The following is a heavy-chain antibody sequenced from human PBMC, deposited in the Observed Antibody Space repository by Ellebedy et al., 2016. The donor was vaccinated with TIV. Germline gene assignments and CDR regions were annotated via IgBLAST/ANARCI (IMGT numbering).Heavy chain of an antibody. Sequence: ASVKVSXKASGYTFTRYRIRWVRQAPGQGREWLGWISTNNGETKYVEKFQGRVTMSRDTSTNTNFMELRSLRPDDTAVYYCARDWALFVSAGIPFYYYYMDVWGKGTTVTVSS. CDR3: ARDWALFVSAGIPFYYYYMDV. V-gene: IGHV1-18*01. D-gene: IGHD2-2*01. CDR1: GYTFTRYR. CDR2: ISTNNGET. J-gene: IGHJ6*03.